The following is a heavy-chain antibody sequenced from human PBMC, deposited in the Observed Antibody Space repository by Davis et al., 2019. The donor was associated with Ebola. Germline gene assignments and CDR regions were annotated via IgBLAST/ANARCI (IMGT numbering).Heavy chain of an antibody. Sequence: PGGSLRLSCVASGFTFSTYAMSWVRETPGKGLEGVSTILGSGGGRGGSTYYADSVKGRFTISRDNSKNTVYLQMNSLRPEDTAVYFCAKDAATVVVLAALDSWGQGTLVTVSS. V-gene: IGHV3-23*01. J-gene: IGHJ4*02. CDR1: GFTFSTYA. CDR3: AKDAATVVVLAALDS. CDR2: ILGSGGGRGGST. D-gene: IGHD2-15*01.